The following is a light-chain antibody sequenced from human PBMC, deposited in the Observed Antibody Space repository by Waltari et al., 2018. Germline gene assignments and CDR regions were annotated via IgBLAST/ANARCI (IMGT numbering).Light chain of an antibody. CDR3: SSPATNNIVV. V-gene: IGLV2-14*01. CDR2: DVN. J-gene: IGLJ2*01. CDR1: SGDIGGSDF. Sequence: QSALTQPASVSASPGQSITISCTGTSGDIGGSDFVSWYQHHPGRAPKVLIFDVNHGPSGIADRFSGSKSGNPASLTISGLQTEDDADYFCSSPATNNIVVFGGGTKVTVL.